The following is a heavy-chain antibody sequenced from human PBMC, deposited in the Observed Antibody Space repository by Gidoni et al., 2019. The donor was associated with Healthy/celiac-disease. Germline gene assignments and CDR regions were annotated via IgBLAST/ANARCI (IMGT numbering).Heavy chain of an antibody. D-gene: IGHD2-2*02. J-gene: IGHJ5*02. V-gene: IGHV1-69*01. Sequence: MGGIIPIFGTANYAQKFQGRVTITADESTSTAYMELSSLRSEDTAVYYCARDGQDCSSTSCYTWENWFDPWGQGTLVTVSS. CDR3: ARDGQDCSSTSCYTWENWFDP. CDR2: IIPIFGTA.